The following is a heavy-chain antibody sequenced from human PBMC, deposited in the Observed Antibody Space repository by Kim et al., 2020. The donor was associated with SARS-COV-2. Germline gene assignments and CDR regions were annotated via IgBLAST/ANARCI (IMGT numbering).Heavy chain of an antibody. CDR3: AKGSAYHDD. CDR2: ISGSGDST. J-gene: IGHJ4*02. CDR1: GFTFSSYA. V-gene: IGHV3-23*01. Sequence: GGSLRLSCAASGFTFSSYAMNWVRQAPGKGLEWVSVISGSGDSTYYADSVQGRYTISRDNSKNTLYLQMNILRAEETAVYYCAKGSAYHDDWGQGTLVTV. D-gene: IGHD3-3*01.